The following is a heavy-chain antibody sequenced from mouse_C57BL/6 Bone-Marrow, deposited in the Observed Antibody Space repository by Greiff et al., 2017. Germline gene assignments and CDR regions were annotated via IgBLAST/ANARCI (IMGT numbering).Heavy chain of an antibody. CDR1: GYAFSSSW. V-gene: IGHV1-82*01. CDR2: IYPGDGDT. Sequence: VQLQQSGPELVKPGASVKISCKASGYAFSSSWMNWVKQRPGKGLEWIGRIYPGDGDTNYNGKFKGKATLTADKSSSTAYMQRSSLTSEDSAVYFCARGNGNRYAMDYWGQGTSVTVSS. CDR3: ARGNGNRYAMDY. D-gene: IGHD2-1*01. J-gene: IGHJ4*01.